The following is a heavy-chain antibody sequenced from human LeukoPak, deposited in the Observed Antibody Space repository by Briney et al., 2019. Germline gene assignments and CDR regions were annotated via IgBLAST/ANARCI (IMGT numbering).Heavy chain of an antibody. CDR1: GFTFSSYW. D-gene: IGHD6-19*01. CDR3: ARVTVAGTYYYYYYIDV. J-gene: IGHJ6*03. Sequence: GGSLRLSCAASGFTFSSYWMSWVRQAPGKGLEWVANIKQDGSEKYYVDSVKGRFTISRDNAKNSLYLQMNSLRAEDTAVYYCARVTVAGTYYYYYYIDVWGKGTTVTVSS. V-gene: IGHV3-7*01. CDR2: IKQDGSEK.